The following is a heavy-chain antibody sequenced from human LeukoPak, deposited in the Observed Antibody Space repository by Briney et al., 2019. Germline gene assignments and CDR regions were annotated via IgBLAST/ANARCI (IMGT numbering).Heavy chain of an antibody. D-gene: IGHD3-9*01. CDR2: MNPNRGNT. CDR3: ARGGILTGWSYYYYYYGMDV. CDR1: GYTFTSYD. Sequence: ASVKVSCKASGYTFTSYDINWVRQATGQGLEWMGWMNPNRGNTGYAQKFQGRVTMTRNTSISTAYMELSSLRSEDTAVYYCARGGILTGWSYYYYYYGMDVWGQGTTVTVSS. J-gene: IGHJ6*02. V-gene: IGHV1-8*01.